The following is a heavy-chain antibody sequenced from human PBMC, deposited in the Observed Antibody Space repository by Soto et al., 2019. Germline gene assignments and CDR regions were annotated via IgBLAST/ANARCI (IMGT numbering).Heavy chain of an antibody. V-gene: IGHV3-33*01. Sequence: PGGSLRLSCAASGFTFNNYGMHWVRQAPGKGLEWVAVIWYDGSHESYADSVKGRFTISRDNSKNTLYLQMNSLRAEDTAVYYCARDRYSYDSRAYQGVDWYFDLWGRGTLVTVS. CDR3: ARDRYSYDSRAYQGVDWYFDL. J-gene: IGHJ2*01. CDR1: GFTFNNYG. CDR2: IWYDGSHE. D-gene: IGHD3-22*01.